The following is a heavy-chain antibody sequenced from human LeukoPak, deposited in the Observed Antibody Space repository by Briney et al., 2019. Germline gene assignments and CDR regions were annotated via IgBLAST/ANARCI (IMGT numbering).Heavy chain of an antibody. V-gene: IGHV3-74*01. CDR1: GFTFNNYW. CDR2: IDNGGSDT. Sequence: GGSLRLSCAASGFTFNNYWMHWVRQVPGKGLVWVSRIDNGGSDTRHADSVKGRFTISRDNAKNTLYLQMNSLRAEDTAVYYCASLSLRWSDYWGQGTLVTVSS. J-gene: IGHJ4*02. D-gene: IGHD4-23*01. CDR3: ASLSLRWSDY.